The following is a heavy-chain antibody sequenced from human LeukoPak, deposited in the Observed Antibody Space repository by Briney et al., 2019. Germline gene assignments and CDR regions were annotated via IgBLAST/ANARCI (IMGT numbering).Heavy chain of an antibody. CDR1: GFTFSSYK. Sequence: GGSLRLSCAASGFTFSSYKMNWVRQAPGKGLEWVSYISSSGSTIYYADSVKGRFTISRDNAKNSLYLQMNSLRAEDTAVYYCARGARIVVVTGDYMDVWGKGTTVTVSS. V-gene: IGHV3-48*03. J-gene: IGHJ6*03. CDR2: ISSSGSTI. CDR3: ARGARIVVVTGDYMDV. D-gene: IGHD2-21*02.